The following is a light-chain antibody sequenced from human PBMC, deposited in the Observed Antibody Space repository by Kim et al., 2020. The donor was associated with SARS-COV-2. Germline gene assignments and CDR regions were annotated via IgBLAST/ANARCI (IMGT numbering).Light chain of an antibody. V-gene: IGLV3-1*01. CDR2: QDS. CDR1: KLGDKY. CDR3: QAWDSSTAF. J-gene: IGLJ2*01. Sequence: SVSPGQTVSITCSGDKLGDKYACWYQQKPGQSPVLVIYQDSKRPSGIPERFSGSNSGNTVTLTISGTQAMDEADYYCQAWDSSTAFFGGGTQLTVL.